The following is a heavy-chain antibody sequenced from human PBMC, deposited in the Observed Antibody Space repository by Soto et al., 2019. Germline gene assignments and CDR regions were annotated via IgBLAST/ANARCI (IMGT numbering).Heavy chain of an antibody. Sequence: SETLSLTCTVSGGSMSSYYWTWIRQPAGKGLEWIGRVYSSGGTHYNPSLTSRVTISLDTSKNQFSLRLLSVTDADTAVYYCATRQRLWDWFDAWGQGTLVTVSS. CDR3: ATRQRLWDWFDA. V-gene: IGHV4-4*07. D-gene: IGHD2-21*01. J-gene: IGHJ5*02. CDR1: GGSMSSYY. CDR2: VYSSGGT.